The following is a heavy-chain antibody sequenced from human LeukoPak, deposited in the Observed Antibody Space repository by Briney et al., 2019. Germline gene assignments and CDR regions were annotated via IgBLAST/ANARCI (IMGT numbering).Heavy chain of an antibody. CDR2: INPSGDST. V-gene: IGHV1-46*01. Sequence: GASVKVSCKASGYTFTSYYMQWVRQAPGQGLEWMGIINPSGDSTSYAQKFQGRVSMTSDMSTSTVYMELSSLRSEDTAVYYCARVQPNYYDGSGYSVFDYWGQGTLVTVSP. CDR3: ARVQPNYYDGSGYSVFDY. CDR1: GYTFTSYY. J-gene: IGHJ4*02. D-gene: IGHD3-22*01.